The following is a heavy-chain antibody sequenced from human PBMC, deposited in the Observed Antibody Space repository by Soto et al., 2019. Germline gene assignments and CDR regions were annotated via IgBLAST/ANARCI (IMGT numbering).Heavy chain of an antibody. V-gene: IGHV3-23*01. CDR3: AKDHDNYYGSGSYYGFDY. J-gene: IGHJ4*02. Sequence: EVQLLESGGGLVQPGGSLRLSCAASGFTFSSYAMSWVRQAPGKGLEWVSAISGSGGSTYYADSVKGRFTISRDNSKNTLYLQMNSLRAEDTAVYYCAKDHDNYYGSGSYYGFDYWGQGTLVTVSS. CDR2: ISGSGGST. CDR1: GFTFSSYA. D-gene: IGHD3-10*01.